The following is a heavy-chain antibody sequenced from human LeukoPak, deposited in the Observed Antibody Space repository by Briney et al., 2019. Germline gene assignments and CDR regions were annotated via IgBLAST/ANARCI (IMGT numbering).Heavy chain of an antibody. V-gene: IGHV1-46*01. CDR3: TRDRPPSNRFDP. CDR1: GYTFTSYF. Sequence: ASEKVSCKASGYTFTSYFIHWVRQAPGQGLEWMGIINPSGGSTNYAQKFQGRVTMTRDTSTSTVFMELSSQTSEDTAIYYCTRDRPPSNRFDPWGQGTLVTVSS. CDR2: INPSGGST. J-gene: IGHJ5*02.